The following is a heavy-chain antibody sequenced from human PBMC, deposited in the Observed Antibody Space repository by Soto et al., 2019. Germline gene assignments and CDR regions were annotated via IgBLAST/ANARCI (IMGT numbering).Heavy chain of an antibody. CDR1: GYTFTSYD. D-gene: IGHD2-21*02. J-gene: IGHJ6*03. V-gene: IGHV1-8*01. CDR3: ARQGGGDYAYYYYYYMDV. CDR2: MNPNSGNT. Sequence: AASVKVSCKASGYTFTSYDINWVRQATGQGLEWMGWMNPNSGNTGYAQKFQGRVTMTRNTSISTAYMELSSLRSEDTAVYYCARQGGGDYAYYYYYYMDVWGKGTTVTVSS.